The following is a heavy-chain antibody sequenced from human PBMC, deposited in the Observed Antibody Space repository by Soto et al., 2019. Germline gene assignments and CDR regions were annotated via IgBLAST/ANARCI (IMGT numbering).Heavy chain of an antibody. J-gene: IGHJ4*02. CDR3: TAGSPFNY. Sequence: LRLSCAASGITFNTAWLTWVRQAPGKGREWVGRIKGKPDGGATDYAAPVEGRFTISRDDSQNTVFLQMNSLKTDDTAVYYCTAGSPFNYWGPGTLVTVSS. CDR1: GITFNTAW. CDR2: IKGKPDGGAT. V-gene: IGHV3-15*01.